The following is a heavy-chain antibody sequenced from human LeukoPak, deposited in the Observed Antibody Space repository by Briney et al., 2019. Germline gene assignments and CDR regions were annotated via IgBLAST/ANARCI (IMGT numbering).Heavy chain of an antibody. V-gene: IGHV3-7*01. CDR3: VRDANYHDGSNYYDVLDI. CDR1: GFTFSNYW. D-gene: IGHD3-22*01. CDR2: IRGDGSRQ. J-gene: IGHJ3*02. Sequence: GGSLRLSCAPSGFTFSNYWMVWVRQAPGEGLEWVANIRGDGSRQYYLDSVKGRFTISRDNAKNSLYLQMSSLRADDTAVYYCVRDANYHDGSNYYDVLDIWGQGTMVTVSS.